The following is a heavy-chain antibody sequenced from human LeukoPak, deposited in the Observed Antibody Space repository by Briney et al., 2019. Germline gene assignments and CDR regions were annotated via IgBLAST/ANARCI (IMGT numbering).Heavy chain of an antibody. Sequence: SEALSLTCTVSGGSISSGSYYWSWIRQPAGKGLEWIGRIYTSGSTNYNPSLKSRVTISIDTSKNHFSLKLSSVTAADTAVYYCASSIAAAGTWEYFDYWGQGTLVTVSS. CDR2: IYTSGST. CDR1: GGSISSGSYY. CDR3: ASSIAAAGTWEYFDY. J-gene: IGHJ4*02. V-gene: IGHV4-61*02. D-gene: IGHD6-13*01.